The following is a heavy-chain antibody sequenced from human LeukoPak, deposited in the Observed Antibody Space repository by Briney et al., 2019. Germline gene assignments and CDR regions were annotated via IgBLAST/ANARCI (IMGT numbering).Heavy chain of an antibody. Sequence: SETLSLTCTVSGGSISSSSYYWGWIRQPPGKGLEWIGSIYYSGSTYYNPSLKSRVTISVDTFKNQFSLKLSSVTAADTAVYYCARSNISSWYYAGHFDYWGQGTLVTVSS. J-gene: IGHJ4*02. V-gene: IGHV4-39*01. CDR1: GGSISSSSYY. CDR2: IYYSGST. D-gene: IGHD6-13*01. CDR3: ARSNISSWYYAGHFDY.